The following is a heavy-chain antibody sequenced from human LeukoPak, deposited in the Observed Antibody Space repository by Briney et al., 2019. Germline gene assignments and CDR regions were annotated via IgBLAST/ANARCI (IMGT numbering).Heavy chain of an antibody. Sequence: GGSLRLSCAASGFTFSSYSMNWVRQAPGKGLEWVSSISSSSYIYYADSVKGRFTISRDNAKNSLYLQMNSLRVEDTAVYYCARESLYCSSTSCYKANPDYWGQGTLVTVSS. D-gene: IGHD2-2*01. CDR1: GFTFSSYS. V-gene: IGHV3-21*01. J-gene: IGHJ4*02. CDR3: ARESLYCSSTSCYKANPDY. CDR2: ISSSSYI.